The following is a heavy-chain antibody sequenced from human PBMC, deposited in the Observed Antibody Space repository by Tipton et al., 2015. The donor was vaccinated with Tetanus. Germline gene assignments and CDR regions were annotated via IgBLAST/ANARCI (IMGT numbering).Heavy chain of an antibody. CDR1: GFTFSSYG. Sequence: SLRLSCAASGFTFSSYGMPWVRQAPGKGLEWVAVISYDGSNKYYADSVKGRFTISSDNSKNTLYLQMNSLSAEDTAGYYCAKGELPGQLANAEYFQHWGQGALGTVSS. V-gene: IGHV3-30*18. J-gene: IGHJ1*01. D-gene: IGHD6-6*01. CDR2: ISYDGSNK. CDR3: AKGELPGQLANAEYFQH.